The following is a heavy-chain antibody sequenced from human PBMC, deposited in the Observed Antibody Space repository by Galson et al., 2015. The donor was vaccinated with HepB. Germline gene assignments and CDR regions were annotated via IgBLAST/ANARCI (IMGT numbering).Heavy chain of an antibody. V-gene: IGHV3-23*01. CDR1: GFRFNVYD. CDR2: MTNSGSRT. CDR3: AKGAYMSSYSLYGMDA. D-gene: IGHD6-6*01. Sequence: SLRLSCAASGFRFNVYDMNWVRQAPGKGLEWVSGMTNSGSRTYYAESGKGRFTISRDNSKNTVSLQMSSLRAEDTAIYYCAKGAYMSSYSLYGMDAWGQGTTVIVSS. J-gene: IGHJ6*02.